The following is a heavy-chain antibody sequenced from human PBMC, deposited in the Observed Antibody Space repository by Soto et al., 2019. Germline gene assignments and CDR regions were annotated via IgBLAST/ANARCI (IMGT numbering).Heavy chain of an antibody. CDR2: ISSSSSYI. CDR1: GFTFSSYS. J-gene: IGHJ4*02. Sequence: ESGGGLVKPGGSLRLSCAASGFTFSSYSMNWVRQAPGKGLEWVSSISSSSSYIYYADSVKGRFTISRDNAKNSLYLQMNSLRAEDTAVYYCARDLLIAAAGSPPPYWGQGTLVTVSS. V-gene: IGHV3-21*01. D-gene: IGHD6-13*01. CDR3: ARDLLIAAAGSPPPY.